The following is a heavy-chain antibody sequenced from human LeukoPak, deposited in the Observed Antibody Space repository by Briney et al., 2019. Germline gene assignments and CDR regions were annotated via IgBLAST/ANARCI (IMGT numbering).Heavy chain of an antibody. V-gene: IGHV3-7*02. Sequence: PGGSLRLSCAASGFTFSSYWMSWVRQAPGKGLEWVANIKQDGSEKYYVDSVKGRFTISRDNAKNSLYLQMNSLRAEDTAVYYCARGLRYFDWSSPAFDIWGQGTMVTVSS. CDR2: IKQDGSEK. D-gene: IGHD3-9*01. CDR3: ARGLRYFDWSSPAFDI. CDR1: GFTFSSYW. J-gene: IGHJ3*02.